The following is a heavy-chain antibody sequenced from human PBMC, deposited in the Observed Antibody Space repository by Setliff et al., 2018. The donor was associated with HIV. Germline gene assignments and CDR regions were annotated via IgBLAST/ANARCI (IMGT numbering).Heavy chain of an antibody. J-gene: IGHJ4*02. CDR2: IYSTDTT. CDR1: AVSIGGYS. D-gene: IGHD1-7*01. V-gene: IGHV4-4*09. CDR3: ARHGTWNSQRFHFDY. Sequence: PSETLSLTCTVSAVSIGGYSWSWIRQSPGKGLEWIGSIYSTDTTNHNLSLESRVTISVDKSKNQFSLKLNSVTAADTAVYYCARHGTWNSQRFHFDYWGQGTPVTVSS.